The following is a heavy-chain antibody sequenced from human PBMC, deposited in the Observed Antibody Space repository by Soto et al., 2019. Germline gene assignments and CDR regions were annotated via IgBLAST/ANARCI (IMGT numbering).Heavy chain of an antibody. V-gene: IGHV3-21*01. CDR2: ISSSSSYI. CDR1: GFTFSSYS. D-gene: IGHD5-18*01. Sequence: GSLRLSCAASGFTFSSYSMNWGRQAPGKGLEWVSSISSSSSYIDYADSVKGRFTISRDNAKNSLYLQMNSLRAEDTAVYYCARDTAMGQGGMDVWGQGTTVTVSS. CDR3: ARDTAMGQGGMDV. J-gene: IGHJ6*02.